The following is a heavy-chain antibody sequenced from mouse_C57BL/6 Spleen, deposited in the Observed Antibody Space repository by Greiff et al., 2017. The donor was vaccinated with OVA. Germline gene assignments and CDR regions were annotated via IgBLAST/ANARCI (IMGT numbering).Heavy chain of an antibody. Sequence: EVQLQQPGAELVKPGASVKLSCTASGFTITDYYMHWVKQRPKQGLEWIGRIDPADGETKYAPKFQGKATMTADTSSNTAYMQLSSLTSEDTAVYYCARPRYCGGYGRFDVWGTGTTVTVSA. J-gene: IGHJ1*03. CDR2: IDPADGET. CDR1: GFTITDYY. CDR3: ARPRYCGGYGRFDV. V-gene: IGHV14-2*01. D-gene: IGHD2-13*01.